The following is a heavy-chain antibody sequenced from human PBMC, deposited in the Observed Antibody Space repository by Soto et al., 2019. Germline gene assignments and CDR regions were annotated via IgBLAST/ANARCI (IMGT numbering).Heavy chain of an antibody. J-gene: IGHJ4*02. V-gene: IGHV2-5*02. CDR1: GFSLTTDRVG. Sequence: QITLKASGPTLGKPTQTLTLTCTFSGFSLTTDRVGVGWIRQPPGEALEWLAVIFRADSKTYRPSLESRLTNTKATTKNQVAITLTNVDSLDTATYYCAHAYGGRSLYWGQGTLVTVSS. CDR3: AHAYGGRSLY. D-gene: IGHD1-26*01. CDR2: IFRADSK.